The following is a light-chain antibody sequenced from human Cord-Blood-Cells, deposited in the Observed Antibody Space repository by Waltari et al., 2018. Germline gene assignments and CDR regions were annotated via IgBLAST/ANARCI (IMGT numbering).Light chain of an antibody. CDR2: AAS. V-gene: IGKV1-39*01. J-gene: IGKJ3*01. Sequence: DIQMTQSPSSLSASVGDRVTITCRASQSISSYLNWYQQKPGKAPKLLIYAASSLQSGVPSRFSGSGSGTDFTLTISSLQPEDFTTYYCQQYGSSIFTFGPGTKVDIK. CDR1: QSISSY. CDR3: QQYGSSIFT.